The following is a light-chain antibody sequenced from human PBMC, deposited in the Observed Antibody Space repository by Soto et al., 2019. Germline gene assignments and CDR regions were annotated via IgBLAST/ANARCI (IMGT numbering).Light chain of an antibody. J-gene: IGKJ5*01. CDR1: QSVSSK. CDR3: QQYNNWPPIT. CDR2: GAS. Sequence: ETVMKQSPAPLSVSNGERATLSCRSSQSVSSKLAWYQQKPGQAPRLLIYGASTRATGIPARFSGSGSGTEFTLTISSLQSEDFAVYYCQQYNNWPPITFGQGTRLEI. V-gene: IGKV3-15*01.